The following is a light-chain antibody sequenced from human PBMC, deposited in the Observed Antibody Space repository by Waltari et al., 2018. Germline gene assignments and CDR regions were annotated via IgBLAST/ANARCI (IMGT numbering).Light chain of an antibody. Sequence: DIQMTQSPPALSAFVGDRVVITCRASQSISDYLHWYQQKPGRAPRVLIYTASSLQRGVPTRFSGSGSGTEFTLTISTLQPEDAATYYCQQSYSSPWTFGLGTKVEIK. V-gene: IGKV1-39*01. J-gene: IGKJ1*01. CDR1: QSISDY. CDR3: QQSYSSPWT. CDR2: TAS.